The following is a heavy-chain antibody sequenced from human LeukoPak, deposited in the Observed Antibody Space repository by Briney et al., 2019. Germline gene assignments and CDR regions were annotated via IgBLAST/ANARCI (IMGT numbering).Heavy chain of an antibody. Sequence: GGSLRLSCAASGFTFDDYAMHWVRQAPGKGLEWASGISWNSGSIGYADSVKGRFTISRDNAKNSLYLQMNSLRAEDTALYYCAKDRGNYYGSGSYYNTGAFDIWGQGTMVTVSS. V-gene: IGHV3-9*01. CDR2: ISWNSGSI. J-gene: IGHJ3*02. D-gene: IGHD3-10*01. CDR3: AKDRGNYYGSGSYYNTGAFDI. CDR1: GFTFDDYA.